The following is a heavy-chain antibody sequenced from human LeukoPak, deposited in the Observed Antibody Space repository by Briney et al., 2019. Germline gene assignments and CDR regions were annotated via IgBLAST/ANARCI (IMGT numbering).Heavy chain of an antibody. CDR3: ARVQGGTNSN. D-gene: IGHD2-8*01. V-gene: IGHV3-21*01. Sequence: GSLRLSCAACGLTFSSYSMNWVRQAPGKGLEWVSSISSSSSYIYYADSVKGRFTISRDNAKNSLYLQMNSLRAEDTAVYYCARVQGGTNSNWGQRTLVTVSS. CDR1: GLTFSSYS. J-gene: IGHJ4*02. CDR2: ISSSSSYI.